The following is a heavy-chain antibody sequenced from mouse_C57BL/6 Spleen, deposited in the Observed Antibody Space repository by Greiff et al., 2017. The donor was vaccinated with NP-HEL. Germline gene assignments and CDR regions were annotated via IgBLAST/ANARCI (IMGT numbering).Heavy chain of an antibody. V-gene: IGHV1-53*01. J-gene: IGHJ1*03. CDR1: GYTFTSYW. CDR2: IHPCYGGT. D-gene: IGHD1-1*01. CDR3: ARHGSSFYWYFDV. Sequence: QVQLQQPGTELVKPGASVKLSCKASGYTFTSYWMHWVKQRPGQGLEWIGNIHPCYGGTNYNEKFKSKATLTVDKSSSTAYMQLSSLTAEDSAVYYCARHGSSFYWYFDVWGTGTTVTVSS.